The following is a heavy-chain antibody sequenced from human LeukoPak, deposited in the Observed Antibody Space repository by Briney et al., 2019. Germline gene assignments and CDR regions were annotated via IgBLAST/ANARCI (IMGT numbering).Heavy chain of an antibody. J-gene: IGHJ4*02. CDR3: VRGGFNGN. CDR1: GFTFSSDR. CDR2: IENDGTGA. V-gene: IGHV3-74*03. Sequence: QPGRSLRLSCIASGFTFSSDRMHWVRQVPGKGLVWVSRIENDGTGAVYADAVEGRFTISRDNAKNMLYLQMNSLRAEDTAVYYCVRGGFNGNWGQGTLVTVSS. D-gene: IGHD2-8*01.